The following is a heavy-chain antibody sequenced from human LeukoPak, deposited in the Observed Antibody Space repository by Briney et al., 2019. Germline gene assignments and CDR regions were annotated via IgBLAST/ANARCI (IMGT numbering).Heavy chain of an antibody. CDR2: INSDGRTI. V-gene: IGHV3-74*01. Sequence: GGFLRLSCAASGFTFSSYWMHWVRQAAGEGLVWVSRINSDGRTINYADSVKGRFTISRDNAKGTLYLQMNSLRADDTAVYYCIREIVVSPSASLGYWGQGTLVTVSS. CDR1: GFTFSSYW. J-gene: IGHJ4*02. CDR3: IREIVVSPSASLGY. D-gene: IGHD2-2*01.